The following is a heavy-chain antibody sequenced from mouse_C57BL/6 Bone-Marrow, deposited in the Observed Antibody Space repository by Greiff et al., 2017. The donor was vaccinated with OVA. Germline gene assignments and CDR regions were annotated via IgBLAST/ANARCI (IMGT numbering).Heavy chain of an antibody. CDR1: GYTFTSYW. J-gene: IGHJ3*01. V-gene: IGHV1-50*01. CDR2: IDPSASYT. CDR3: ARSEFAY. Sequence: VQLQQPGAELVKPGASVKLSCKASGYTFTSYWMQWVKQRPGQGLEWIGEIDPSASYTNYNQKFKGKATLTVDTSSSTAYMQLSSLTSEDSAVYYCARSEFAYWGQGTLVTVSA.